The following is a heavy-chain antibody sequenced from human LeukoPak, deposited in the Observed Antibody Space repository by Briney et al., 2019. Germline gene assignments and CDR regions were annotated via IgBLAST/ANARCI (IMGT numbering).Heavy chain of an antibody. J-gene: IGHJ4*02. CDR3: ARIDDSSGYPFDY. V-gene: IGHV4-59*01. CDR1: SGSISSYY. Sequence: SETLSLTCTVSSGSISSYYWSWIRQPPGKGLEWIGYIYYSGSTNYNPSLKSRVTISVDTSKNQFSLKLSSVTAADTAVYYCARIDDSSGYPFDYWGQGTLVTVSS. CDR2: IYYSGST. D-gene: IGHD3-22*01.